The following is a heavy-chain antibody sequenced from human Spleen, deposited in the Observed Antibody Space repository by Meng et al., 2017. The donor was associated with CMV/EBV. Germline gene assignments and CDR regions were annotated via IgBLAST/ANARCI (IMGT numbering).Heavy chain of an antibody. CDR1: GFTFSSYG. V-gene: IGHV3-30*02. J-gene: IGHJ5*02. Sequence: GESLKISCAASGFTFSSYGIHWVRQAPGKGLEWVAFVPYDGSNKYYADSVKGRFTISRDNSKNTLYLQMNSLRAEDTAVYHCACRFEVAAGWFDPWGQGTLVTVSS. CDR2: VPYDGSNK. CDR3: ACRFEVAAGWFDP. D-gene: IGHD2-15*01.